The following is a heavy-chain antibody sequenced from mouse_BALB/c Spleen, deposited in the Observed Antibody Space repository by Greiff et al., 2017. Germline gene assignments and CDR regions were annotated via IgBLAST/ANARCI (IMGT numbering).Heavy chain of an antibody. D-gene: IGHD3-3*01. V-gene: IGHV1-87*01. CDR1: GYTFTSYW. J-gene: IGHJ1*01. CDR2: IYPGDGDT. CDR3: ARGGLGDYWYFDV. Sequence: VQLQESGAELARPGASVKLSCKASGYTFTSYWMQWVKQRPGQGLEWIGAIYPGDGDTRYTQKFKGKATLTADKSSSTAYMQLSSLASEDSAVYYCARGGLGDYWYFDVWGAGTTVTVSS.